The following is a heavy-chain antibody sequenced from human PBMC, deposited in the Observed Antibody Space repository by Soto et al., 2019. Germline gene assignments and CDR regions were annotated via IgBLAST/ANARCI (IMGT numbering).Heavy chain of an antibody. Sequence: EVQLLESGGGLVQPGGSLSLSCAASGFTFSSYAMSCVRQTPGKGLEWVAGISGRGGATYYADAVKGRLTIPGDNSNNTLYRQRTSLRAADTAVYYCAKDLGPPVRSHYPYWYCDVWGRGTLVTVSS. CDR2: ISGRGGAT. CDR1: GFTFSSYA. V-gene: IGHV3-23*01. D-gene: IGHD3-10*01. CDR3: AKDLGPPVRSHYPYWYCDV. J-gene: IGHJ2*01.